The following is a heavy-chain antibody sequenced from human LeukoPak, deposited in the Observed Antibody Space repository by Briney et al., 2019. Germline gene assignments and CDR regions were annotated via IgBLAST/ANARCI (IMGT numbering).Heavy chain of an antibody. Sequence: PSETLSLTCTVSGGSIRSTNYYWGWIRQPPGKGLEWIGSMYYGGSTYYNPSLKSRVTMSVDTSKNHFSLKLSSVTAADTAVYYCTRHVEQWLVRFYFDYWGQGTLVTVSS. J-gene: IGHJ4*02. CDR3: TRHVEQWLVRFYFDY. CDR2: MYYGGST. V-gene: IGHV4-39*01. D-gene: IGHD6-19*01. CDR1: GGSIRSTNYY.